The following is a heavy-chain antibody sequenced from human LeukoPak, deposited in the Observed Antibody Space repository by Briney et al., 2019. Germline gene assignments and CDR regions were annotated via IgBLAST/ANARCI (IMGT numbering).Heavy chain of an antibody. CDR1: GYTFTDYY. CDR2: INPNSGDT. V-gene: IGHV1-2*02. D-gene: IGHD3-3*02. J-gene: IGHJ4*02. CDR3: ASISHVWSGYYTAHFDY. Sequence: ASVKVSCKTSGYTFTDYYMHWVRQAPGQGLEWMGWINPNSGDTNYAQKFQGRVTMTRDTSFTTAYMELSRLKSDDTAVYYCASISHVWSGYYTAHFDYWGQGTLVTVSS.